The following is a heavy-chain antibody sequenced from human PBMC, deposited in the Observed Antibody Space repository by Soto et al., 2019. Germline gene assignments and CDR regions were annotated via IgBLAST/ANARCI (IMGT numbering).Heavy chain of an antibody. Sequence: LGGSLRLSCAASGFTFSNAWMSWVRQAPGKGLEWVGRIKCKTDGGTTDYAAPVKGRFTISRDDSKNTLYLQMNSLKTEDTAVYYCTTDSTDNWSLYWGQGTLVTVSS. J-gene: IGHJ4*02. D-gene: IGHD1-1*01. CDR2: IKCKTDGGTT. CDR1: GFTFSNAW. CDR3: TTDSTDNWSLY. V-gene: IGHV3-15*01.